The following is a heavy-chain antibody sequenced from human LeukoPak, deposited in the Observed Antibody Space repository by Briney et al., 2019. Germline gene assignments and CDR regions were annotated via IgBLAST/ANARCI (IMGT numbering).Heavy chain of an antibody. CDR3: AREGSSGGSWGDY. V-gene: IGHV3-7*01. Sequence: GGSLRLSCAASGFTFSSYWMSWVRQGPGKGLEWVANIKQDGSEKYYVDSVKGRFTISRDNAKNSRYLQMNSMRAEDTAVYYCAREGSSGGSWGDYWGQGTLVTVSS. CDR1: GFTFSSYW. D-gene: IGHD2-15*01. J-gene: IGHJ4*02. CDR2: IKQDGSEK.